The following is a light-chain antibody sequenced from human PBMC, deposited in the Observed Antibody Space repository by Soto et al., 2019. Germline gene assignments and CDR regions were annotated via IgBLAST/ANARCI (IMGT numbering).Light chain of an antibody. CDR3: QQRYSWPLT. CDR1: QSINIY. V-gene: IGKV3-11*01. J-gene: IGKJ4*01. Sequence: EIVLTQSPATLSLSPGGIATLSCRVSQSINIYLAWYQQKLGQAPRLLIYDASIRATGIPARFSGSGSGTDVTLSISSLEPEDFGVYYCQQRYSWPLTCGGGTKVEIK. CDR2: DAS.